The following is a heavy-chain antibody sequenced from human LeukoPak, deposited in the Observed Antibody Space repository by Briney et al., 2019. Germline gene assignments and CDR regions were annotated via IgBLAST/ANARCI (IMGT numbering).Heavy chain of an antibody. CDR3: AREIGAGYYYDSSGSLDAFDI. Sequence: GGSLRLSCAASGFSFTSYSFNWVRQAPGKGLEWVSSISSSSSYIYYADSVKGRFTISRDNAKNSLYLQMNSLRAEDTAVYYCAREIGAGYYYDSSGSLDAFDIWGQGTMVTVSS. V-gene: IGHV3-21*01. D-gene: IGHD3-22*01. CDR2: ISSSSSYI. J-gene: IGHJ3*02. CDR1: GFSFTSYS.